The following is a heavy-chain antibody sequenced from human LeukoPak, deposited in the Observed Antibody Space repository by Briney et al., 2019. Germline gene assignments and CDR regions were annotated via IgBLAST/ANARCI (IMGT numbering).Heavy chain of an antibody. V-gene: IGHV1-18*01. D-gene: IGHD3-9*01. J-gene: IGHJ3*02. CDR1: GYTFTSYG. CDR2: ISAYNGNT. CDR3: ARRYDILTANAFDI. Sequence: GASVKVSCKASGYTFTSYGISWVRQAPGQGLEWMGWISAYNGNTNYAQKLQGRVTMTTDTSTSTAYMELRSLRSDDTAVYYCARRYDILTANAFDIWGQGTMVTVSS.